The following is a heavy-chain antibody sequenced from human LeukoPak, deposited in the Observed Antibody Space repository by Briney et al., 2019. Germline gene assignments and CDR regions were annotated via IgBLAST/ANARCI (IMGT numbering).Heavy chain of an antibody. CDR3: AKDQRAYGDYVPFGY. D-gene: IGHD4-17*01. J-gene: IGHJ4*02. CDR1: GFTFSSFA. V-gene: IGHV3-23*01. Sequence: GGSLRLSCAASGFTFSSFAMSWVRQAPGKGLEWVSAISGSGGSTYYADSVKGRFTISRDNSKNTLYLQMNSLRAEDTAVYYCAKDQRAYGDYVPFGYWGQGTLVTVSS. CDR2: ISGSGGST.